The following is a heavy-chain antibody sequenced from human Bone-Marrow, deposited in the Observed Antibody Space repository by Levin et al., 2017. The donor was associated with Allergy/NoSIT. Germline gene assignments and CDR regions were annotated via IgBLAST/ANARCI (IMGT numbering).Heavy chain of an antibody. V-gene: IGHV4-59*08. CDR3: ARHRDSGWQYYYYYMDV. Sequence: ASETLSLTCSASGGSISNYYWSWIRQSPGKGLEWIGYVYHSGSTDYSPSLKSRVTISVDASKNQLSLKLNSVTAADTAVYYCARHRDSGWQYYYYYMDVWGKGTTVTVSS. J-gene: IGHJ6*03. CDR2: VYHSGST. D-gene: IGHD6-19*01. CDR1: GGSISNYY.